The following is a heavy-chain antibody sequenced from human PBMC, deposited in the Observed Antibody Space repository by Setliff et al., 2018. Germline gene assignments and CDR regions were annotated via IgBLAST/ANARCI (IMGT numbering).Heavy chain of an antibody. CDR2: IYHSGST. J-gene: IGHJ3*02. D-gene: IGHD3-10*01. Sequence: SETLSLTCTVSGYSISSGYYWGWIRQPPGTGLEWIGSIYHSGSTYYNPSLKSRVTISVDTSKNQFSRKLSSVTAADTAVYYCARPYGSGSYYNLDDAFDIWGQGTMVTVSS. CDR1: GYSISSGYY. V-gene: IGHV4-38-2*02. CDR3: ARPYGSGSYYNLDDAFDI.